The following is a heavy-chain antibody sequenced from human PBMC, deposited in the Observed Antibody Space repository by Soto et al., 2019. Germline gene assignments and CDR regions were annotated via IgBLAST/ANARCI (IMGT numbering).Heavy chain of an antibody. J-gene: IGHJ4*02. CDR2: IRSKTNSYAT. CDR1: GFTFSGSA. Sequence: GGSLRLSCAASGFTFSGSAMHWVRQASGKGLEWVGRIRSKTNSYATAYAASMKGRFTISRDDSKNTAYLQMNSLKTEDTAVYYCTASGSDAFVEYWGQGTLVTVSS. D-gene: IGHD5-12*01. CDR3: TASGSDAFVEY. V-gene: IGHV3-73*01.